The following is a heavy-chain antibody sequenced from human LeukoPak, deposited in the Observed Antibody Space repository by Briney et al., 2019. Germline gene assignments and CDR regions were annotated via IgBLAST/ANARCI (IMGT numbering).Heavy chain of an antibody. CDR2: ISGSGSYI. V-gene: IGHV3-21*01. J-gene: IGHJ3*01. CDR3: ARGLGAGDYVANAFNF. Sequence: GGSLRLSCAASGFIFSNYAMNWVRQAPGKGLERVSSISGSGSYIHYADSMKGRFTISRDNAKKSVYLHMGRLRAEDTAVYYCARGLGAGDYVANAFNFWGRGTTVSVS. CDR1: GFIFSNYA. D-gene: IGHD3-16*01.